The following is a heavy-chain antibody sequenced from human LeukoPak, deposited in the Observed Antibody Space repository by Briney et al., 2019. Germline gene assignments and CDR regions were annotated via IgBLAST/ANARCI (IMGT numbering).Heavy chain of an antibody. CDR1: GGSISSYY. Sequence: SETLSLTCTVSGGSISSYYWSWIRQPPGKGLEWIGYIYYSGSTNYNPSLKSRVTISVDTSKNQFSLKLSSATAADTAVYYCARAMGFGEFITLWGQGTLVTVSS. J-gene: IGHJ4*02. CDR2: IYYSGST. D-gene: IGHD3-10*01. CDR3: ARAMGFGEFITL. V-gene: IGHV4-59*01.